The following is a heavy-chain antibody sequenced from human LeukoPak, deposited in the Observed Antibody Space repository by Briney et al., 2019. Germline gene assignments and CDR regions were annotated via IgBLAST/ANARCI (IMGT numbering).Heavy chain of an antibody. CDR2: ISDNGAVT. Sequence: GGSLRLSCAASEFSVGSNYMTWIRQALGKGLEWVSVISDNGAVTFYGDSVKGRFTISRDNSKNTLYLQMSSLRVEDTAVYYCARKYASGTYPLDYWGQGTLVTVSS. J-gene: IGHJ4*02. D-gene: IGHD3-10*01. CDR1: EFSVGSNY. CDR3: ARKYASGTYPLDY. V-gene: IGHV3-23*01.